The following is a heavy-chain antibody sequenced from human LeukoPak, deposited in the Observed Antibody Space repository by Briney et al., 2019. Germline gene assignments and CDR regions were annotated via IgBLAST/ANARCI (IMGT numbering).Heavy chain of an antibody. CDR1: GFTFSSYA. D-gene: IGHD3-3*01. J-gene: IGHJ4*02. V-gene: IGHV3-23*01. Sequence: GGSLRLSCAASGFTFSSYAMGWVRQAPGKGLEWVSTISGSGGGTYYADSVKGRFAISRDNSKNTLYLQMNSLRAEDTAVYYCAKGTITIFGVVISPSHFDYWGQGTLVTVSS. CDR2: ISGSGGGT. CDR3: AKGTITIFGVVISPSHFDY.